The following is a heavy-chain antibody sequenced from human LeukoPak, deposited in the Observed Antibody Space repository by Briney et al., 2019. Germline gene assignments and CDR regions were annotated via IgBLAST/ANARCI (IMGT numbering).Heavy chain of an antibody. D-gene: IGHD4-23*01. J-gene: IGHJ6*02. CDR2: TYYRSKWYT. CDR1: GDSVSTNSAS. CDR3: GRAEYGGNYYYYGMDV. V-gene: IGHV6-1*01. Sequence: SQTLSLTCALSGDSVSTNSASWNWIRQSPSRGLEWLGRTYYRSKWYTDYATSVKSRITIRSDTSKNQFSLHLNSVTPEDTAVYYCGRAEYGGNYYYYGMDVWGQGTTVTVSS.